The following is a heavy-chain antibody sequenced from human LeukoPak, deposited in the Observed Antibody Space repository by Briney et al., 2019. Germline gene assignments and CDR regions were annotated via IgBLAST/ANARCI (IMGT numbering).Heavy chain of an antibody. Sequence: GGSLRLSCAAPRFTFSNYGGYWVRQAPGKGLEWVAFIPSDGSKQYYGDSVKGRFTISRDNSKNTLHLQMNSLRPEDTAMYYCASDIPGGFDPWGQGTLVTVSS. J-gene: IGHJ5*02. V-gene: IGHV3-30*02. CDR2: IPSDGSKQ. CDR3: ASDIPGGFDP. CDR1: RFTFSNYG. D-gene: IGHD3-9*01.